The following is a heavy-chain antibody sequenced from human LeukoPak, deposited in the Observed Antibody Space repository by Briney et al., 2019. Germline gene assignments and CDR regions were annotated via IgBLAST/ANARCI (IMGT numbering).Heavy chain of an antibody. CDR1: GGSISTYY. Sequence: SETLSLTCTVSGGSISTYYWSWIRQPPGKGLEWIGYINYSGDTNYNPSLKSRVTISVDTSKNQFSLKLSSVTAADTAVYYCARGGTTIFGVAPLYGMDVWGQGTTVTVSS. CDR2: INYSGDT. CDR3: ARGGTTIFGVAPLYGMDV. V-gene: IGHV4-59*01. D-gene: IGHD3-3*01. J-gene: IGHJ6*02.